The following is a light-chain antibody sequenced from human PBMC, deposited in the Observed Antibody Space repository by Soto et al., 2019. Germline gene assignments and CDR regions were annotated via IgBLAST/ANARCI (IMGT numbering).Light chain of an antibody. V-gene: IGLV3-21*02. Sequence: SYELTQPPSVSVAPGQTARITCGGNNIGSKSVHWYQQKPGQAPVLVVYDDSGRPSGIPERFSGSHSGNTATLTISRVEAGDEADYYCQVWDSSSYVFGTGTKVTVL. J-gene: IGLJ1*01. CDR3: QVWDSSSYV. CDR1: NIGSKS. CDR2: DDS.